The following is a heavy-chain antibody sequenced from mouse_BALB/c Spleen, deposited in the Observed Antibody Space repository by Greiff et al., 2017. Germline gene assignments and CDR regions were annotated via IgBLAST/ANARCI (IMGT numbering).Heavy chain of an antibody. J-gene: IGHJ3*01. Sequence: DVKLVESGGGLVQPGGSLKLSCAASGFDFSRYWMSWVRQAPGKGLEWIGEINPDSSTINYTPSLKDKFIISRDNAKNTLYLQMSKVRSEDTALYYCARVENYGNYPAWFAYWGQGTLVTVSA. D-gene: IGHD2-1*01. CDR3: ARVENYGNYPAWFAY. CDR2: INPDSSTI. CDR1: GFDFSRYW. V-gene: IGHV4-1*02.